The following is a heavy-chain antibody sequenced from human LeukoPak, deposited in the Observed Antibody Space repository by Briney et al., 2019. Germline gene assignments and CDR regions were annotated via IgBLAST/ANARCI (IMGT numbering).Heavy chain of an antibody. CDR3: ARGYYDFWSGYSTLLFDY. D-gene: IGHD3-3*01. V-gene: IGHV3-9*03. CDR1: GFTFDDYA. CDR2: ISWNSGSI. J-gene: IGHJ4*02. Sequence: PGGSLRLSCAASGFTFDDYAMHWVRQAPGKGLEWVSGISWNSGSIGYADSVKGRFTISRDNAKNSLYLQMNSLRAEDMALYYCARGYYDFWSGYSTLLFDYWGQGTLVTVSS.